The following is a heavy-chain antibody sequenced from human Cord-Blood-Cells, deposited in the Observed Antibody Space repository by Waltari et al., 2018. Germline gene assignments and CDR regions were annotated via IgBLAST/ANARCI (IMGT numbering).Heavy chain of an antibody. CDR2: INHSG. CDR3: ARYNWNDVLFDD. V-gene: IGHV4-34*01. Sequence: QVQLQQWGAGLLKPSETLSLTCAVYGGSFSGYYWSWIRQPPGKGLEWIGEINHSGSTIAVDTAKSEFSVVLSSVTAADTAVYYCARYNWNDVLFDDWGQGALVTVSS. J-gene: IGHJ4*02. D-gene: IGHD1-1*01. CDR1: GGSFSGYY.